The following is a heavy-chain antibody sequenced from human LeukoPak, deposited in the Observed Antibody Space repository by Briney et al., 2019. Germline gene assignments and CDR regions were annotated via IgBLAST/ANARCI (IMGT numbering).Heavy chain of an antibody. D-gene: IGHD2-2*01. CDR1: GFTFSSYA. V-gene: IGHV3-11*01. Sequence: PGGSLRLSCAASGFTFSSYAMSWIRQAPGKGLEWVSYISSSGSTIYYADSVKGRFTISRDNAKNSPYLQMNSLRAEDTAVYYCARVSVQRGVNIVVPWGQGTLVTVSS. CDR3: ARVSVQRGVNIVVP. J-gene: IGHJ5*02. CDR2: ISSSGSTI.